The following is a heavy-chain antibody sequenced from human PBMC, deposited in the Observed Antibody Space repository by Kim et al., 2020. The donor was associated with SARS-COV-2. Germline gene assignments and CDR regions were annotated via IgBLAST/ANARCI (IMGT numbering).Heavy chain of an antibody. Sequence: ASVKVSCKASGYTFTSYYMHWVRQAPGQGLEWMGLINPSGGSTSYAQKLQGRVTMTRDTSTSTVYMELSILRSEDTAVYYCARGVDGGDIDHWGQGTRVTVSS. CDR2: INPSGGST. V-gene: IGHV1-46*04. CDR3: ARGVDGGDIDH. CDR1: GYTFTSYY. D-gene: IGHD2-21*02. J-gene: IGHJ4*02.